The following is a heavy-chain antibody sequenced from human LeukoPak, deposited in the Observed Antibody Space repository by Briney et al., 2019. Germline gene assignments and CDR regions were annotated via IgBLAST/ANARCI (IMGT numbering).Heavy chain of an antibody. D-gene: IGHD6-19*01. CDR1: GFTFSSDW. J-gene: IGHJ5*02. CDR2: IKHDGSEK. CDR3: ARGVRAWYQGWFDP. Sequence: GGSLRLSCAVSGFTFSSDWMSWVRQAPGKGLEWVANIKHDGSEKYYLDSAKDRFTISTDNANNSLYLQMNSLRVEDTAIYYCARGVRAWYQGWFDPWGQGTLVTVSS. V-gene: IGHV3-7*01.